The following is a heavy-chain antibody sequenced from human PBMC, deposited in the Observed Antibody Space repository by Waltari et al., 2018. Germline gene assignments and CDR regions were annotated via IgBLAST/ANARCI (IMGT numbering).Heavy chain of an antibody. CDR1: GGTFGSYA. CDR3: ARRQLGGAFDP. D-gene: IGHD3-16*01. CDR2: SNPRFGTGP. Sequence: QVQLVQSGAEVKKPGSSVKVSCKASGGTFGSYAISWVRQAPGEGLEWMGGSNPRFGTGPNYAQKFQGRLTVTADESTATVYMDLSSLRSDDTAVYYCARRQLGGAFDPWGQGTLVSVSS. V-gene: IGHV1-69*12. J-gene: IGHJ5*02.